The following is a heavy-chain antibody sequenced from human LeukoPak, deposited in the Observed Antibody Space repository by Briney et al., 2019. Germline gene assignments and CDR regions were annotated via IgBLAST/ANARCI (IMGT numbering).Heavy chain of an antibody. Sequence: PGGSLRLSCAASGFTVGNTYRSWVRQAPGKGLEWVSVIHDGGTTYYAASVEGRFTIARDNSRNTLSLQMNSLTTEDTAVYYCARIGSPGVAYYGMDVWGQGTTVTVSS. V-gene: IGHV3-66*02. CDR3: ARIGSPGVAYYGMDV. D-gene: IGHD3-3*01. J-gene: IGHJ6*02. CDR2: IHDGGTT. CDR1: GFTVGNTY.